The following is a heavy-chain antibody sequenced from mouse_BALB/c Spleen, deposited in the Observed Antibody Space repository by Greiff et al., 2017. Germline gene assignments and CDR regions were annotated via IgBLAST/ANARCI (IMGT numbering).Heavy chain of an antibody. Sequence: EVQGVESGGGLVKPGGSLKLSCAASGFTFSDYYMYWVRQTPEKRLEWVATISDGGSYTYYPDSVKGRFTISRDNAKNNLYLQMSSLKSEDTAMYYCARDMITTEMDYWGQGTSVTVSS. CDR3: ARDMITTEMDY. CDR1: GFTFSDYY. J-gene: IGHJ4*01. CDR2: ISDGGSYT. V-gene: IGHV5-4*02. D-gene: IGHD2-4*01.